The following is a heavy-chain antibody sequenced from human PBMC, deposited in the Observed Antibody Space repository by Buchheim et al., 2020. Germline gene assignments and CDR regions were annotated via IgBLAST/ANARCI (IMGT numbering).Heavy chain of an antibody. D-gene: IGHD3-22*01. V-gene: IGHV3-30*18. J-gene: IGHJ4*02. CDR1: GFTFSSYG. CDR3: AKPYYYDSSGYYLFDY. CDR2: ISYDGSDK. Sequence: QVQLVESGGGVVQPGRSLRLSCAASGFTFSSYGMHWVRQAPGKGLEWVAVISYDGSDKYYADSVKGRFTISRDNSKNTLLLQMNSLRAEDTAVYYCAKPYYYDSSGYYLFDYWGQGTL.